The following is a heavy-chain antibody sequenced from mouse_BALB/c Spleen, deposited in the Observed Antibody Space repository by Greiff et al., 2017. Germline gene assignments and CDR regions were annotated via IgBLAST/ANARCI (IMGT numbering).Heavy chain of an antibody. Sequence: EVKLQESGGGLVQPGGSRKLSCAASGFTFSSFGMPWVRQAPEKGLEWVAYISSGSSTIYYTDTVKGRFTISRDNPKNTLFLQMTSLRSEDTAMYYCARDYYGSSDDWGQGTTLTVSS. V-gene: IGHV5-17*02. CDR3: ARDYYGSSDD. CDR2: ISSGSSTI. J-gene: IGHJ2*01. D-gene: IGHD1-1*01. CDR1: GFTFSSFG.